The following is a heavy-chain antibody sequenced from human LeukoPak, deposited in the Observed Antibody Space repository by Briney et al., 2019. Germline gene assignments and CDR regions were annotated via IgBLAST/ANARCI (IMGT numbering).Heavy chain of an antibody. CDR2: INHNGNVN. CDR1: GFTFSNYA. V-gene: IGHV3-7*03. Sequence: GGSLRLSCAASGFTFSNYAMNWARQAPGKGLEWVASINHNGNVNYYVDSVKGRFTISRDNAKDSLYLQMNGLRAEDTAVYCCAKDHNSGWSSDSWGQGTLVTVSS. D-gene: IGHD6-19*01. J-gene: IGHJ4*02. CDR3: AKDHNSGWSSDS.